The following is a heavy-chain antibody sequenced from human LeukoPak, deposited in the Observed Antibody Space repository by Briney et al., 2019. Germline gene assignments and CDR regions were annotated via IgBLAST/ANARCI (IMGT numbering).Heavy chain of an antibody. D-gene: IGHD3-9*01. J-gene: IGHJ4*02. CDR1: GYTFSGYY. V-gene: IGHV1-2*02. CDR3: ARSPDILTGENFDY. CDR2: INPKSGGT. Sequence: ASVKVSCKASGYTFSGYYMRWVRQAPGQGLEWMGWINPKSGGTNEAQKFHDRVTMTRDTSIRTAYMEVSRLRSDDTAVYYCARSPDILTGENFDYWGQGTLVTVSS.